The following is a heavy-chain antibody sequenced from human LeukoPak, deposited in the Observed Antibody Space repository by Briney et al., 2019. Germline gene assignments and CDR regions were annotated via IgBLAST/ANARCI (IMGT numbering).Heavy chain of an antibody. CDR3: AKDPVGTTVNWFGP. V-gene: IGHV3-23*01. D-gene: IGHD4-11*01. CDR1: GFTFNNYG. J-gene: IGHJ5*02. Sequence: PGGSLRLSCAASGFTFNNYGMSWVRQAPGKGLEWVSGITASGGTTYYADSVKGRFTISRDNSKHTLHLQMNSLRAEDSAIYYCAKDPVGTTVNWFGPWGQGTLVTVSS. CDR2: ITASGGTT.